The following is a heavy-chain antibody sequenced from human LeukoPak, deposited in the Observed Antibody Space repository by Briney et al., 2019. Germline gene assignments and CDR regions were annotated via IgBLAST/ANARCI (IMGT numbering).Heavy chain of an antibody. Sequence: PSPTLSLTCAVSGGSISSGGYSWSWIRQPPGKGLEWIGYIYHSGSTYYNPSLKSRVTISVDRSKNQFSLKLSSVTAADTAVYYCARSDLRRNRYYYGMDVWGQGTTVTVSS. V-gene: IGHV4-30-2*01. D-gene: IGHD1-14*01. CDR3: ARSDLRRNRYYYGMDV. CDR1: GGSISSGGYS. CDR2: IYHSGST. J-gene: IGHJ6*02.